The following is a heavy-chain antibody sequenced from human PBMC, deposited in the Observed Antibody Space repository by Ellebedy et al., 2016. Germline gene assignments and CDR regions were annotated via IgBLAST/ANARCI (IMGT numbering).Heavy chain of an antibody. D-gene: IGHD1-1*01. J-gene: IGHJ3*02. CDR2: ISYDGSNK. CDR1: GFTFSSYG. Sequence: GESLKISXAASGFTFSSYGMHWVRQAPGKGLEWVAVISYDGSNKYYADSVKGRFTISRDNSKKRLYLQMSGLGADDTAVYYCVTRHNAAFDIWGQGTTVTVS. V-gene: IGHV3-30*03. CDR3: VTRHNAAFDI.